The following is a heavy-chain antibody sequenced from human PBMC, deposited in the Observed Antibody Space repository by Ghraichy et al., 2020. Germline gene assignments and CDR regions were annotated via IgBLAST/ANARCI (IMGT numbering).Heavy chain of an antibody. CDR1: GGTFSSYA. V-gene: IGHV1-69*13. J-gene: IGHJ4*02. Sequence: SVKVSCKASGGTFSSYAISWVRQAPGQGLEWMGGIIPIFGTANYAQKFQGRVTITADESTSTAYMELSSLRSEDTAVYYCATSTGGYCTNGVCRFDYWGQGTLVTVSS. CDR2: IIPIFGTA. CDR3: ATSTGGYCTNGVCRFDY. D-gene: IGHD2-8*01.